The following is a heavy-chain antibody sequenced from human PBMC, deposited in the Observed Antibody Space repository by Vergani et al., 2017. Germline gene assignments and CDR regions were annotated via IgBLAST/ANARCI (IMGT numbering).Heavy chain of an antibody. CDR3: AGRSGGYCSCGGCYIGWYFDL. CDR1: GYSFTSYW. J-gene: IGHJ2*01. V-gene: IGHV5-51*01. Sequence: EVPLVQSGAEVKTPGESLKISCKCSGYSFTSYWIGWGRQMPGKGLEWMGIIYPGDTDTRYSPSFQGQLPISADKSISTAYLQWSSLKASATATYSCAGRSGGYCSCGGCYIGWYFDLWGRGNLVTVSS. D-gene: IGHD2-15*01. CDR2: IYPGDTDT.